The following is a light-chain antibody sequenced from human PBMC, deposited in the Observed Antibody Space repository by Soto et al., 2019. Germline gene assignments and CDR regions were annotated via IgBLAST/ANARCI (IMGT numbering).Light chain of an antibody. CDR3: LQYGGLPRT. J-gene: IGKJ1*01. V-gene: IGKV3-20*01. CDR1: QSVSSSY. Sequence: EIVLTQSPGTLSLSPGERATLSCRASQSVSSSYLAWYQQKSGQAPRLLIYGASSRATGIPDRFSGSGSGTDFTLTITRLEPEDFAMYFCLQYGGLPRTFGQGTKVEIK. CDR2: GAS.